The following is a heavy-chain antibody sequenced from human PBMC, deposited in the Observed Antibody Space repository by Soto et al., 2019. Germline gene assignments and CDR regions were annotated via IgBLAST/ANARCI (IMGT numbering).Heavy chain of an antibody. V-gene: IGHV1-46*01. D-gene: IGHD3-9*01. J-gene: IGHJ6*02. Sequence: ASENGSCPASGYTFTSYYMHWVRQAPGQGLEWMGIINPSGGSTSYAQKFQGRVTMTRDTSTSTVYMELSSLRSEDTAVYYCARDRRDCDAFDNYYGMYGWGQGSTVTVSS. CDR2: INPSGGST. CDR1: GYTFTSYY. CDR3: ARDRRDCDAFDNYYGMYG.